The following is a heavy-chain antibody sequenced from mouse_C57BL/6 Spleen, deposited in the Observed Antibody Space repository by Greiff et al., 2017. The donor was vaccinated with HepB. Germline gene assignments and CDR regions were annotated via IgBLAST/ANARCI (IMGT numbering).Heavy chain of an antibody. CDR1: GYTFTSYW. Sequence: VQLQQPGAELVKPGASVKLSCKASGYTFTSYWMHWVKQRPGQGLEWIGMIHPNSGSTNYNEKFKSKATLTVDKSSSTAYMQLSSLTSEDSAVYYCARERAYGNCFDYWGQGTTLTVS. CDR3: ARERAYGNCFDY. V-gene: IGHV1-64*01. J-gene: IGHJ2*01. D-gene: IGHD2-1*01. CDR2: IHPNSGST.